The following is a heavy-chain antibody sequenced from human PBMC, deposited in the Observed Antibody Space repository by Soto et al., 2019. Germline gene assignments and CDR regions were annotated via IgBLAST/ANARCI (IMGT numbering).Heavy chain of an antibody. V-gene: IGHV1-69*02. D-gene: IGHD2-2*01. CDR2: IIPILGIA. CDR3: ARAVRLNCWKYQLLGGPFDY. Sequence: QVQLVQSGAEVKKPGSSVKVSCKASGGTFSSYTISWVRQAPGQGLEWMGRIIPILGIANYAQKFQGRVTITADKSTSTAYMELSSLRSEDTAVYYCARAVRLNCWKYQLLGGPFDYWGQGTLVTVSS. J-gene: IGHJ4*02. CDR1: GGTFSSYT.